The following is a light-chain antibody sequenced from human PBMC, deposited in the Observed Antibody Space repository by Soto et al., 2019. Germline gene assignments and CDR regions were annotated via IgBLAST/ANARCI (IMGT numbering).Light chain of an antibody. V-gene: IGKV1D-13*01. J-gene: IGKJ4*01. Sequence: AIQLTQSPSSLSASVGDRVTITCRASQGISSSLAWYQQKPGESPKLLIDDASTLESGVPPRFSGSGSGTDFTLTINSLQSEDFATYYCQQFHNYPVSFGGGTKVEIK. CDR2: DAS. CDR1: QGISSS. CDR3: QQFHNYPVS.